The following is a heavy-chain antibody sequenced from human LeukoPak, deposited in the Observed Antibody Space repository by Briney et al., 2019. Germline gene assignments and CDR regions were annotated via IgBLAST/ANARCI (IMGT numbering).Heavy chain of an antibody. V-gene: IGHV1-69*01. CDR1: VGTFIIYA. J-gene: IGHJ4*02. CDR2: IIPIFGTA. D-gene: IGHD1-26*01. Sequence: SVNVSFKASVGTFIIYAISWVRQAPGQGLEWMGGIIPIFGTANYAQKFQGRVTITADESTSTAYMELSSLRSEDTAVYYCASQGIVGATRYFDYWGQGTLVTVSS. CDR3: ASQGIVGATRYFDY.